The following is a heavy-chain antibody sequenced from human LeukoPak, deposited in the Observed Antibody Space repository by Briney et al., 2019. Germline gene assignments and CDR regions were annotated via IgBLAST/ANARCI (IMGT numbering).Heavy chain of an antibody. CDR1: GFTFSSYA. J-gene: IGHJ4*02. Sequence: PGRSLRLSCAASGFTFSSYAMHWVRQAPGKGLESVSAISSNGGSTYYADSVKGRFTISRDNSKNTLYLQMSSLRAEDTAVFYCVKGSDYYYGSGILLDYWGQGTLVTVSS. CDR3: VKGSDYYYGSGILLDY. CDR2: ISSNGGST. D-gene: IGHD3-10*01. V-gene: IGHV3-64D*06.